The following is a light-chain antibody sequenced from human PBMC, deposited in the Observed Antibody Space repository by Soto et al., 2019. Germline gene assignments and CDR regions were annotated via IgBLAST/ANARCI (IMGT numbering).Light chain of an antibody. V-gene: IGKV4-1*01. CDR2: WAS. J-gene: IGKJ4*01. CDR1: QSVLYSSNNQTY. CDR3: QQYSSPLPLT. Sequence: DIVMTQSPDSLAESLGERATINCKSSQSVLYSSNNQTYLAWYQQNAGQPPKLLIYWASTRESGVPDRFSGSWSGTDFTLTISSLQAEDVAVYYCQQYSSPLPLTFGGGTKVEIK.